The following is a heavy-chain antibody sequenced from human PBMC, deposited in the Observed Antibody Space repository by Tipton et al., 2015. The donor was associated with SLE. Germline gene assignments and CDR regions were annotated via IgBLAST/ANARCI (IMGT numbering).Heavy chain of an antibody. D-gene: IGHD6-19*01. CDR1: GGSITSGSYF. J-gene: IGHJ4*02. CDR2: IFASGST. CDR3: ARSAVADHFDY. V-gene: IGHV4-61*09. Sequence: TLSLTCTVSGGSITSGSYFWSWIRQPAGKGLEWIGYIFASGSTKYNPSLKRRVSISVDTSKNQFSLKVTSVTAADTAVYYCARSAVADHFDYWGQGTLVTVSS.